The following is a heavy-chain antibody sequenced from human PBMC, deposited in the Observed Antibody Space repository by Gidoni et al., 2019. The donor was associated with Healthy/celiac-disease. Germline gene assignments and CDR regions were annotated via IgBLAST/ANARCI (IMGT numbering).Heavy chain of an antibody. CDR2: IKSKTDGGTT. CDR3: TTDRIVGAYSDY. Sequence: EVQLVESGGGLVKPGGSRRLACAASGCTISNAWMSWVRQAPGKGLEWVGRIKSKTDGGTTDYAAPVKGRFTISRDDSKNTLYLQMNSLKTEDTAVYYCTTDRIVGAYSDYWGQGTLVTVSS. CDR1: GCTISNAW. J-gene: IGHJ4*02. V-gene: IGHV3-15*01. D-gene: IGHD1-26*01.